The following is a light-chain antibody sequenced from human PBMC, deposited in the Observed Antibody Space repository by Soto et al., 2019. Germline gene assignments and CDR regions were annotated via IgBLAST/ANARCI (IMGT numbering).Light chain of an antibody. Sequence: EIVLTQSPGNLSLSPGERATLSCRASQSVSSNLAWYQQKPGQAPRLLIYGASTRATGIPARFSGSGSGTEFTLTISSLQSEDFAVYYCQQYNNWLTFGGGTKVHIK. V-gene: IGKV3-15*01. CDR3: QQYNNWLT. J-gene: IGKJ4*01. CDR2: GAS. CDR1: QSVSSN.